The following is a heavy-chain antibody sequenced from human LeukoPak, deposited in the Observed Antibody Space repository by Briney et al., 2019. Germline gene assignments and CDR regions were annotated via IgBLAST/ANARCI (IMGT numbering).Heavy chain of an antibody. CDR2: IIPIFGTA. J-gene: IGHJ4*02. CDR3: ARDVGEFWSGPYYFDY. V-gene: IGHV1-69*13. Sequence: GASVKVSCKASGGTFSSYAISWVRQAPGQGLEWMGGIIPIFGTANYAQKFQGRVTITADESTSTAYMELSSLRSEDTAVYYCARDVGEFWSGPYYFDYWGQGTLVTVSS. D-gene: IGHD3-3*01. CDR1: GGTFSSYA.